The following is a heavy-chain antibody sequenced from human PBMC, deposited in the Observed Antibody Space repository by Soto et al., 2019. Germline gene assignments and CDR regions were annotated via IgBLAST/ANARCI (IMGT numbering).Heavy chain of an antibody. CDR1: GFTFSNAW. J-gene: IGHJ6*02. Sequence: GGSLRLSCAASGFTFSNAWMNWVRQAPGKGLEWVGRIKSKTDGGTTDYAAPVKGRFTISRDDSKNTLYLQMNSLKTEDTAVYYCTTDPPYSSSFYGMDVWGQGTTVTVSS. CDR3: TTDPPYSSSFYGMDV. CDR2: IKSKTDGGTT. V-gene: IGHV3-15*07. D-gene: IGHD6-13*01.